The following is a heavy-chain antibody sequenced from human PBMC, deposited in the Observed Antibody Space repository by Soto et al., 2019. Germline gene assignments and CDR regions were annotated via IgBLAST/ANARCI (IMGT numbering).Heavy chain of an antibody. Sequence: QVQLVQSGAEVKKPGASVKVSCKASGYVFTNYFMHWVRQAPGQGLEWMGIINPNGGGTSYAQKFEGRVTMTRDSATSTVYMDLSSLRSEDTALYFCAREVGSNSWSYDSGMDVWGQGNSVTVS. CDR2: INPNGGGT. D-gene: IGHD6-13*01. CDR3: AREVGSNSWSYDSGMDV. CDR1: GYVFTNYF. V-gene: IGHV1-46*01. J-gene: IGHJ6*02.